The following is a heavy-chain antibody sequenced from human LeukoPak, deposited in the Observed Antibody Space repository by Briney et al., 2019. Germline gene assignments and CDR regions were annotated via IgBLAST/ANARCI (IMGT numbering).Heavy chain of an antibody. V-gene: IGHV3-48*01. J-gene: IGHJ4*02. CDR3: AKDIAYCSSTSCYQPFDY. CDR2: ISRSGSSI. D-gene: IGHD2-2*01. CDR1: GFTFSSYN. Sequence: GGSLRLSCAASGFTFSSYNINWVRQAPGKGLEWVSYISRSGSSIYYADSVKGRFTISRDNSKNTVYLQMNSLRGEDTAVYYCAKDIAYCSSTSCYQPFDYWGQGALVTVSS.